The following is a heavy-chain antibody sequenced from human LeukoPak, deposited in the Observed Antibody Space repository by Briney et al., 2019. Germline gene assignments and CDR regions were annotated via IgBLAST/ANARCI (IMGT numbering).Heavy chain of an antibody. CDR1: GYTFTGYY. Sequence: GASVKVSCKASGYTFTGYYMHWVRQAPGQGLEWMGWINPNSGGTNYAQKFQGRVTMTRDTSISTAYMELSRLRSDDTAVYYCARDPPLIAVAGTGTDYWGQGTLVTVSS. V-gene: IGHV1-2*02. CDR3: ARDPPLIAVAGTGTDY. D-gene: IGHD6-19*01. CDR2: INPNSGGT. J-gene: IGHJ4*02.